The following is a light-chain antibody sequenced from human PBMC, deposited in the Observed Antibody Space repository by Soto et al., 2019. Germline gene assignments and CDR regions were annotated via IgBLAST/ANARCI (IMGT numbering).Light chain of an antibody. J-gene: IGKJ3*01. CDR1: QGIGIS. Sequence: DIQFTQSPSFLSASVGDRVTITCRASQGIGISLAWYGQTPGRAPSLLIYEASTLQSGVLSRFRGSGSGTAFTLTINSLQPEDVASYYCQQLNNSPLTFGPGTKVDIK. CDR3: QQLNNSPLT. CDR2: EAS. V-gene: IGKV1-9*01.